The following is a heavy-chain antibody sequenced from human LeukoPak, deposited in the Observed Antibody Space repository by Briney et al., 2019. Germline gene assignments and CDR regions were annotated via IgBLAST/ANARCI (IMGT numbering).Heavy chain of an antibody. D-gene: IGHD5-12*01. CDR3: ARDHSGYDNYFDY. Sequence: GGSLRLSCAASGFTFSHHWMTWVRRAPGKGLEWVANMNQDGSEKYYVDSVKGRFTISRENAKNSLYLQMNSLRAEDTAVYYCARDHSGYDNYFDYWGQGTLVSVSS. J-gene: IGHJ4*02. CDR2: MNQDGSEK. CDR1: GFTFSHHW. V-gene: IGHV3-7*01.